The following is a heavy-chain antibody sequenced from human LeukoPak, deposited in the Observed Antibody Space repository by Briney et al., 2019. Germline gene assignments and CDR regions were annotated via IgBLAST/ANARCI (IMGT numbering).Heavy chain of an antibody. Sequence: PAGSLTLSCAASGFTFSSYSMNWVRQAPGKGLEWVSSISSSSSYIYYADSVKGRYTISRDNAKNSLYLQMNSLRADDTAVYYCARGGSLFEYYDGSGYYAPFDYGGQGTLVTVSS. CDR1: GFTFSSYS. CDR3: ARGGSLFEYYDGSGYYAPFDY. D-gene: IGHD3-22*01. CDR2: ISSSSSYI. V-gene: IGHV3-21*01. J-gene: IGHJ4*02.